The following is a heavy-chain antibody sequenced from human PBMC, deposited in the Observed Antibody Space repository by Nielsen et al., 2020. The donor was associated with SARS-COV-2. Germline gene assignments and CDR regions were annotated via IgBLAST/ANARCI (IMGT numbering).Heavy chain of an antibody. Sequence: GGSLRLSCAASGFTFDDYGMSWVRQAPGKGLEWVSGINWNGGSTGYADSVKGRFTISRDNAENSLSLQMNSLRAEDTAVYYCARVSGSAWYFDYWGQGTLVTVSS. J-gene: IGHJ4*02. V-gene: IGHV3-20*04. D-gene: IGHD5-12*01. CDR2: INWNGGST. CDR3: ARVSGSAWYFDY. CDR1: GFTFDDYG.